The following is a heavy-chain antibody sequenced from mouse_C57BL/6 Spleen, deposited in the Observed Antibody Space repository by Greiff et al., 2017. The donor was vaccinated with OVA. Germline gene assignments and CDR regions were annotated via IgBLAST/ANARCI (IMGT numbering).Heavy chain of an antibody. CDR1: GYTFTNYW. J-gene: IGHJ1*03. V-gene: IGHV1-63*01. CDR3: ARKLRISPGYFDV. D-gene: IGHD1-1*01. CDR2: IYPGGGYT. Sequence: VQLQESGAELVRPGTSVKMSCKASGYTFTNYWIGWAKQRPGHGLAWIGDIYPGGGYTNYNEKFKGKATLTADKSSSTAYMQFSSLTSEDSASYYCARKLRISPGYFDVWGTGTTVTVSS.